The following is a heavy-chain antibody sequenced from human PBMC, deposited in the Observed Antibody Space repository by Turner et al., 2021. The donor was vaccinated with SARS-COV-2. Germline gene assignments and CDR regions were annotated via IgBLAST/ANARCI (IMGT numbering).Heavy chain of an antibody. V-gene: IGHV3-15*01. D-gene: IGHD3-22*01. CDR2: INRKTDGGTA. CDR1: GFPFRNAW. J-gene: IGHJ4*02. CDR3: TTGKTYYYVSSAYYYSVDY. Sequence: EVQLVESGGGWVKPGGSLRLSCPASGFPFRNAWMSWVRQAPGKGLEWVGRINRKTDGGTADYAAPVKGRFTISRDDSKNTLYLQMNSLKTEDTAVYYCTTGKTYYYVSSAYYYSVDYWGQGTLVTVSS.